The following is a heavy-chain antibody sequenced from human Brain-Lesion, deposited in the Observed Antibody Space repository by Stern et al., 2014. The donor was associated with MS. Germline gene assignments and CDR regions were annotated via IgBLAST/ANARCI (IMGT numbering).Heavy chain of an antibody. D-gene: IGHD6-6*01. CDR2: IWPGDSDT. CDR3: ARRGDSSSSGFDY. CDR1: GYRFTSNW. V-gene: IGHV5-51*01. Sequence: EDQLVESGAEVKKPGESLKISCKGSGYRFTSNWIGWVRQMPGQGLEWMGIIWPGDSDTRCSPSFQGQVTISADKSISTAYLQWSSLQASDTAMYYCARRGDSSSSGFDYWGQGTLVIVSS. J-gene: IGHJ4*02.